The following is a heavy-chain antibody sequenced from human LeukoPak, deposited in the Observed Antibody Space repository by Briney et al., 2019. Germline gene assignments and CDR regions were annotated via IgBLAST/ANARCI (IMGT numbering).Heavy chain of an antibody. CDR2: IIPIFGTA. J-gene: IGHJ3*02. CDR1: GGTFSSYA. CDR3: ARDSRVGATSRPFFDI. Sequence: GASVKVSCKASGGTFSSYAISWVRQAPGQGLEWMGGIIPIFGTANYAQKFQGRVTITADESTSTAYMELSSLRSEDTAVYYCARDSRVGATSRPFFDIWGQGTMVTVSS. V-gene: IGHV1-69*13. D-gene: IGHD1-26*01.